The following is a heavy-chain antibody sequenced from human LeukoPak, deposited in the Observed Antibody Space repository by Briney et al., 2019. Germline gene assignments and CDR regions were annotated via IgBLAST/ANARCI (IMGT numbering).Heavy chain of an antibody. Sequence: PGGSLRLSCAASGFTFSSYAMSWVRQAPGKGLEWVSGISTSGGITDYADSVKGRFTISRDNSKRTLYLDMNTLRAEDTAVYYCAKDGDGIQFFDYWGRGTLVTVSS. V-gene: IGHV3-23*01. D-gene: IGHD5-24*01. CDR3: AKDGDGIQFFDY. CDR2: ISTSGGIT. CDR1: GFTFSSYA. J-gene: IGHJ4*02.